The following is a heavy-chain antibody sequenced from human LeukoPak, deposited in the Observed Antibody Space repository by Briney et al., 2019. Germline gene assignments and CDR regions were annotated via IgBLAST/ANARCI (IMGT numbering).Heavy chain of an antibody. J-gene: IGHJ3*02. CDR2: IIPIFGIA. CDR1: GDTFSIYA. V-gene: IGHV1-69*04. D-gene: IGHD3-22*01. Sequence: SVKVSCKASGDTFSIYAINCVRQAPGQGLAWMGRIIPIFGIATYGQNFQGRVTVTADQSTSTAYMELSSLRSEDTAVYYRARTYYYDTSGYAHPFDIWGQGTMVTVSS. CDR3: ARTYYYDTSGYAHPFDI.